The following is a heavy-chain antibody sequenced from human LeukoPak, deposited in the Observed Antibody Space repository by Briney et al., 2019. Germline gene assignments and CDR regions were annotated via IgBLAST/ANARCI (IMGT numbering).Heavy chain of an antibody. CDR2: ISSSGSDI. V-gene: IGHV3-48*03. CDR1: GFTFSNYE. J-gene: IGHJ4*02. Sequence: GGSLRLSCAASGFTFSNYEMHWVRQAPGKGLEWVSYISSSGSDIYYADSVKGRFTISRDNAKNSLYLHMNSLRAEDTAVYYCARGGPRDGYDYWGQGTLVTVSS. CDR3: ARGGPRDGYDY. D-gene: IGHD5-18*01.